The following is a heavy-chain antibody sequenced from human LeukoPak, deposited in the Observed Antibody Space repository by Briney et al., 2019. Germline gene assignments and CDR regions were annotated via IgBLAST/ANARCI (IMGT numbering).Heavy chain of an antibody. Sequence: KPSETLSLTCAVYGGSFSGYYWSWIRQPPGKGLEWIGEINHSGSTNYNPSLKSRVTISVDTSKNQFSLKLSSVTAADTAVYYCARGFVVVPAAYERLPNEEDVWGQGTTVTVSS. CDR3: ARGFVVVPAAYERLPNEEDV. V-gene: IGHV4-34*01. CDR2: INHSGST. CDR1: GGSFSGYY. D-gene: IGHD2-2*01. J-gene: IGHJ6*02.